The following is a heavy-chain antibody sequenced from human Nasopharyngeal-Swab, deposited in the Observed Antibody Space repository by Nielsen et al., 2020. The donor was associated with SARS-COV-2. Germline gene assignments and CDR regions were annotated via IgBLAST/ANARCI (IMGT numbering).Heavy chain of an antibody. CDR3: ATGACDY. V-gene: IGHV3-53*01. CDR2: INSAGEG. J-gene: IGHJ4*02. Sequence: GGSLRLSCAVSGFSISSTFINWVRQAPGKGLEWISLINSAGEGVYGDSVKGRFTIYRDTSKNTVSLQMNSPRAEDTAVYYCATGACDYWGQGALVTVSS. CDR1: GFSISSTF.